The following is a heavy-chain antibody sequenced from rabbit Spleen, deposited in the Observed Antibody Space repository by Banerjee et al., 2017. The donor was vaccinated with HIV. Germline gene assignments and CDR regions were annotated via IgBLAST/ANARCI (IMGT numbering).Heavy chain of an antibody. D-gene: IGHD5-1*01. CDR3: ARAPDNYLRVKFNL. J-gene: IGHJ4*01. V-gene: IGHV1S45*01. CDR2: IDTGSRDFT. CDR1: GFDFSNYNF. Sequence: QEQLVESGGGLVQPGGSLKLSCTASGFDFSNYNFMCWVRQAPGKGLEWIACIDTGSRDFTYYASWAKGRFTISKTSSSTVTLQMTSLTTADTATYFCARAPDNYLRVKFNLWGPGTLVTVS.